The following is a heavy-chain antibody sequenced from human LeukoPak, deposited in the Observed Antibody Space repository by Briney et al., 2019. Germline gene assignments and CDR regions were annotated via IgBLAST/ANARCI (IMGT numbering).Heavy chain of an antibody. CDR2: ISYDGSNK. CDR1: GFTFSSYA. J-gene: IGHJ4*02. CDR3: AKQLGYCSDGSCYFPY. V-gene: IGHV3-30-3*02. Sequence: GGSLSLSCAASGFTFSSYAMHWVRQAPGKGLEWVAVISYDGSNKYYADSVKGRFTISRDNSKNTLYLQMNSLRAEDTAVYYCAKQLGYCSDGSCYFPYWGQGTLVTVSS. D-gene: IGHD2-15*01.